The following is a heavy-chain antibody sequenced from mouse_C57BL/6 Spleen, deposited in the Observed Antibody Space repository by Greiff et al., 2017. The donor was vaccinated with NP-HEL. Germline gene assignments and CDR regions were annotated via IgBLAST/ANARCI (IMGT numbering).Heavy chain of an antibody. V-gene: IGHV1-80*01. CDR3: ARLITTVVATRDYAMDY. CDR1: GYAFSSYW. Sequence: VQLQQSGAELVKPGASVKISCKASGYAFSSYWMNWVKQRPGKGLEWIGQIYPGDGDTNYNGKFKGKATLTADKSSSTAYMQLSSLTSEDSAVYFCARLITTVVATRDYAMDYWGQGTSVTVSS. D-gene: IGHD1-1*01. J-gene: IGHJ4*01. CDR2: IYPGDGDT.